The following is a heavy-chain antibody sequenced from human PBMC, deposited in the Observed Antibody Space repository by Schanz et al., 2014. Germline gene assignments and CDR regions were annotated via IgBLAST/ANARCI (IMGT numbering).Heavy chain of an antibody. CDR1: GYTFTSDS. D-gene: IGHD6-13*01. V-gene: IGHV1-46*01. Sequence: QVHLVQSGAEVKKPGASVKVSCTASGYTFTSDSMHWVRQAPGQGLEWMGIVNPSVRGTHFAREFQDRVTLTTDTSTSTAYMELRSLRSDDTAVYYCARNIIATARAYDIWGQGTMVTVSS. J-gene: IGHJ3*02. CDR2: VNPSVRGT. CDR3: ARNIIATARAYDI.